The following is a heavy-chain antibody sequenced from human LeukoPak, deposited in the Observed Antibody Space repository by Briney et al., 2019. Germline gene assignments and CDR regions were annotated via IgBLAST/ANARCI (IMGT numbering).Heavy chain of an antibody. Sequence: GGCLRLSCAASGFTVSKNFMSEVRPAPAQGVEVVSVIYSGGNTYYADSVRGRFTLFRDNSKNKLYLQMNSLRAEGTAVYYCARAQQQLVHQYDYWDGMDVWGQGTTVTVSS. CDR2: IYSGGNT. J-gene: IGHJ6*02. CDR1: GFTVSKNF. CDR3: ARAQQQLVHQYDYWDGMDV. D-gene: IGHD6-13*01. V-gene: IGHV3-66*01.